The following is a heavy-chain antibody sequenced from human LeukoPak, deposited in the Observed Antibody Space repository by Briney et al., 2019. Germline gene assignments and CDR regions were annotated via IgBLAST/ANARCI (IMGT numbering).Heavy chain of an antibody. CDR1: GGTFSSYA. J-gene: IGHJ4*02. Sequence: SVKVSCKASGGTFSSYAISWVRQATGQGLEWMGGIIPIFGTANYAQKFQGRVTITADESTSTAYMELSSLRSEDTAVYYCAREEYCTNGVCFPDYWGQGTLVTASS. V-gene: IGHV1-69*13. CDR3: AREEYCTNGVCFPDY. D-gene: IGHD2-8*01. CDR2: IIPIFGTA.